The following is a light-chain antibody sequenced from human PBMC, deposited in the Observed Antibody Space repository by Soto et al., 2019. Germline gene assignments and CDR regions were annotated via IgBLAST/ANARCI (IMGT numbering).Light chain of an antibody. CDR2: GAS. V-gene: IGKV3-20*01. CDR1: QSINSRY. J-gene: IGKJ3*01. CDR3: QQFGSSPGFT. Sequence: EIVLTQSPGTLSLSPGERATLSCRASQSINSRYLAWYQQKPGQAPRLLIYGASSRATGIPYRFSGSGSGTDFTLTISRLEPEDIAVYYCQQFGSSPGFTFGPGTKVDIK.